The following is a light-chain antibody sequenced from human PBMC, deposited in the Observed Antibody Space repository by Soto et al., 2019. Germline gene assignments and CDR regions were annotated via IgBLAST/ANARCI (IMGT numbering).Light chain of an antibody. CDR1: QSINTW. Sequence: QMTQSPSTLSASVGDTVTITCRASQSINTWLAWYQQKPGKAPKLLIYKASSLESGVPSRFSGSGSGTEFTLTISGLQPDDFATYYCQQYNTYSTFGHGTKVEIK. J-gene: IGKJ1*01. V-gene: IGKV1-5*03. CDR2: KAS. CDR3: QQYNTYST.